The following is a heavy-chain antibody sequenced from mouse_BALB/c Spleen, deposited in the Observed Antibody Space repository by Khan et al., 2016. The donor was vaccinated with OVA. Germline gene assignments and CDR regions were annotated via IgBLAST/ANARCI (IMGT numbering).Heavy chain of an antibody. CDR3: ARNGSTSWFAY. J-gene: IGHJ3*01. D-gene: IGHD1-1*01. CDR1: VYSFSTYY. Sequence: VQLKQSGPELMKPGASVKISCKASVYSFSTYYIHWVTRSHGKTLEWIGYIDPFNGGSTYNQNFQGKATLTVDKSSSTAYMHLTSLTSEDSAVYYCARNGSTSWFAYWGQGTLVTVSA. V-gene: IGHV1S135*01. CDR2: IDPFNGGS.